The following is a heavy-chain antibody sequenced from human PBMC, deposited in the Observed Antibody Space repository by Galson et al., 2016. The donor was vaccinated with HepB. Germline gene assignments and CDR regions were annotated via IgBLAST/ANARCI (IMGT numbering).Heavy chain of an antibody. J-gene: IGHJ4*02. CDR3: ARGKKALDF. V-gene: IGHV4-30-2*01. CDR2: IYHSESA. CDR1: GGFISSGGYS. Sequence: TLSLTCAVSGGFISSGGYSWNWIRQPPWKGLEWIGYIYHSESAYYNPSLKSRVTISLDRSKNQFSLKVTSLTAADTAVYFCARGKKALDFWGQGTLVTVSS.